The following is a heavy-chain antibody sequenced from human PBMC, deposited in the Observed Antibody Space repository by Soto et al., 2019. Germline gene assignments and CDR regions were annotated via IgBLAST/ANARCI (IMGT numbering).Heavy chain of an antibody. CDR1: GGTFSSYA. Sequence: ASVKVSCKASGGTFSSYAISWVRQAPGQGLEWMGGIIPILGTANYAQKFQGRVTITADESTSTAYMELSSLRSEDTAVYYCARGGAHYYDSSGYYGWGQGTLVTVSS. CDR2: IIPILGTA. D-gene: IGHD3-22*01. CDR3: ARGGAHYYDSSGYYG. J-gene: IGHJ4*02. V-gene: IGHV1-69*13.